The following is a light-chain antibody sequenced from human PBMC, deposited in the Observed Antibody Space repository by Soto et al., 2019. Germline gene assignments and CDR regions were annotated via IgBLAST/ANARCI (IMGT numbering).Light chain of an antibody. CDR3: MHRMEFPFT. Sequence: DIVMTQTPLSLPVTPGEPASTSCRSSQSLLDSEDGDTYLDWYLQRPGQSPQLLIDTLSYRASGVPDRFSGSGSGTDFTLRISRVEAEDVGVYYCMHRMEFPFTFGPGTKVDIK. CDR1: QSLLDSEDGDTY. J-gene: IGKJ3*01. CDR2: TLS. V-gene: IGKV2-40*01.